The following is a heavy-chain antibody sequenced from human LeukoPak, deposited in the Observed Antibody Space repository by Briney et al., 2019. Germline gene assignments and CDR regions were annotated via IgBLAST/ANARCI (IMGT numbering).Heavy chain of an antibody. J-gene: IGHJ4*02. CDR1: GGSISGNY. D-gene: IGHD6-13*01. Sequence: SETLSLTCTVSGGSISGNYWSWIRQPPGKGLEWIGGICYSGGTNYNPPLQSRVTISVDTSKNHFFLRLSSVTAAETAVYYCARHVDSNNWYHGLDFWGQGTLVTVSS. CDR3: ARHVDSNNWYHGLDF. V-gene: IGHV4-59*01. CDR2: ICYSGGT.